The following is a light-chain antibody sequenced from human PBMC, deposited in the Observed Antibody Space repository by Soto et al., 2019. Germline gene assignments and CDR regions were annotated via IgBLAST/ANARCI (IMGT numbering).Light chain of an antibody. CDR2: AAS. CDR1: QNILKY. V-gene: IGKV1-39*01. CDR3: QHSYTTPPWT. J-gene: IGKJ1*01. Sequence: DIQMTQSPSSVSASVGDRVTITCRASQNILKYLNWYQQKPGKAPNLLISAASNLQSGVPSRFSGSGSRTDFTLTISSLQPEDFATYYCQHSYTTPPWTFGQGTKVEIK.